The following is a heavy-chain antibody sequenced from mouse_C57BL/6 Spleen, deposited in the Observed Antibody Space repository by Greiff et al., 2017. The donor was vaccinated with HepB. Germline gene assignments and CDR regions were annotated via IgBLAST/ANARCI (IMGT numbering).Heavy chain of an antibody. V-gene: IGHV1-26*01. J-gene: IGHJ3*01. CDR1: GYTFTDYY. CDR2: INPNNGGT. CDR3: ARGWLQEAY. D-gene: IGHD2-3*01. Sequence: EVQLQQSGPELVKPGASVKISCKASGYTFTDYYMNWVKQSHGKSLEWIGDINPNNGGTSYNQKFKGKATLTVDKSSSTAYMELRSLTSEDSAVYYCARGWLQEAYWGQGTLVTVSA.